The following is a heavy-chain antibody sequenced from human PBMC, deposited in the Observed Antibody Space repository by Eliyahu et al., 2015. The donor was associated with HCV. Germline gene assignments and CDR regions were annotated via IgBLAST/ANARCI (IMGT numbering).Heavy chain of an antibody. CDR3: ARDPTSSSWYLGWFDP. J-gene: IGHJ5*02. Sequence: QVQLVESGGGVVQPGRSLRLSCAASGFXFSSXGMHWVRQAPGKGLEGVAVIWYDGSNKYYADSVKGRFTISRDNSKNTLYLQMNSLRAEDTAVYYCARDPTSSSWYLGWFDPWGQGTLVTVSS. CDR2: IWYDGSNK. V-gene: IGHV3-33*01. D-gene: IGHD6-13*01. CDR1: GFXFSSXG.